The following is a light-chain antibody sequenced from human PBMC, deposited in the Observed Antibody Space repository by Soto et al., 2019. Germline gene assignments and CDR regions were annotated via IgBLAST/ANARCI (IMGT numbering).Light chain of an antibody. Sequence: EIVLTQSPATLSLSPGERATLSCRASQSVSSYLAWYQQKPGQAPRLLIYDASNRATGIPARFSGSGSGTDFTLTISSLETEDFAVYYWQQRSNWPPYTFGQGTKLEIK. V-gene: IGKV3-11*01. CDR3: QQRSNWPPYT. CDR2: DAS. CDR1: QSVSSY. J-gene: IGKJ2*01.